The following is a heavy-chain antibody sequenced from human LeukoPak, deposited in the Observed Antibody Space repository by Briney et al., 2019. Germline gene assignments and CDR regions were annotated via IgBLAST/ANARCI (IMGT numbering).Heavy chain of an antibody. D-gene: IGHD1-1*01. V-gene: IGHV4-34*01. Sequence: PSETLSLTCAVYGGSFSGYYWSWIRQPPGKGLEWIGEINHSGSTNYNPSLKSRVTISVDTSKNQFPLKLSSVTAADTAVYYCARGARGTHAFDIWGQGTMVTVSS. CDR3: ARGARGTHAFDI. CDR1: GGSFSGYY. J-gene: IGHJ3*02. CDR2: INHSGST.